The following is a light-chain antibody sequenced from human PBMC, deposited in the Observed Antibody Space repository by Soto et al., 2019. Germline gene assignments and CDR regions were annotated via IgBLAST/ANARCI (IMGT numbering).Light chain of an antibody. CDR3: QNYRDSSWT. CDR1: QSLSGTS. V-gene: IGKV3-20*01. CDR2: GAS. Sequence: IVFTQSPRTLSLSPSETSTLSCRASQSLSGTSLVWYQQKRGQAPRLLIFGASRRATGIPDRFSGGGSDTDFTLTISGLEPEDFAMYYCQNYRDSSWTFGQGTKVDIK. J-gene: IGKJ1*01.